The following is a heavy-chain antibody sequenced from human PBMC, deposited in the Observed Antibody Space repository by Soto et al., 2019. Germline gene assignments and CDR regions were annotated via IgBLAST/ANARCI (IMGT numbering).Heavy chain of an antibody. CDR3: ARDRTFMIPSTEGPWGY. J-gene: IGHJ4*02. CDR1: GFTFSSYA. Sequence: EVQLLESGGGLVQPGGSLRLSCAASGFTFSSYAMSWVRQAPGKGLEWVSAISGSGGSTYYADSVKGRFTISRDNSKNTLYLQMNSLRAEDTAVYYCARDRTFMIPSTEGPWGYWGQGTLVTVSS. D-gene: IGHD3-3*01. CDR2: ISGSGGST. V-gene: IGHV3-23*01.